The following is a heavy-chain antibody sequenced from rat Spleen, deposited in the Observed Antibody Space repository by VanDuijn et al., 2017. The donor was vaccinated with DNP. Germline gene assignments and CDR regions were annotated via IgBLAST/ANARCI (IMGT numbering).Heavy chain of an antibody. CDR3: ARHSWGAYFDY. D-gene: IGHD1-2*01. Sequence: EVQLVESGGGLVQPGRSMKLSCAASGFTFSDYNMAWVRQAPKKGLEWVATIIYDGSRTYYRDSVKGRFTISRDNAKSTLYLQMDSLRSEDTATYYCARHSWGAYFDYWGQGVMVTVSS. J-gene: IGHJ2*01. CDR2: IIYDGSRT. CDR1: GFTFSDYN. V-gene: IGHV5-7*01.